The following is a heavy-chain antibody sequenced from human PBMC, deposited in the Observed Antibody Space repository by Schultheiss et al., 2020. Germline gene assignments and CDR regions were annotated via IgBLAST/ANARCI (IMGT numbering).Heavy chain of an antibody. D-gene: IGHD3-22*01. J-gene: IGHJ4*02. CDR2: IYYSGST. CDR1: GGSVSSGCYY. Sequence: SETLSLTCTVSGGSVSSGCYYWSWIRHSPGKGLEWIGYIYYSGSTNYSPSLKSRVTISVDTSKNQFSLKLSSVTAADTAVYYCARDGGITMTDYWGQGTLVTVYS. V-gene: IGHV4-61*01. CDR3: ARDGGITMTDY.